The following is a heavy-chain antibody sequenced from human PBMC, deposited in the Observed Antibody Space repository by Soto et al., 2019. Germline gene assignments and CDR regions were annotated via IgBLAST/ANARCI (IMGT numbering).Heavy chain of an antibody. CDR3: ARDLWWYLH. D-gene: IGHD2-15*01. V-gene: IGHV3-23*01. CDR2: ISAGSEGA. Sequence: EVQLLESGGGLVQPGGALRLSFAASGFTFSSHAMSLVRQAPGKGLEWISSISAGSEGAYYADSVKGRFTISIDNSNNTLYLQMNRLRAEDTAVYYCARDLWWYLHWGQGTLVTVSS. CDR1: GFTFSSHA. J-gene: IGHJ4*02.